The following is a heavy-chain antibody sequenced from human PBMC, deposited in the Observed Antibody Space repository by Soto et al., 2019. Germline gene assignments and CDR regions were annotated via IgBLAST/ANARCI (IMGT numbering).Heavy chain of an antibody. D-gene: IGHD3-3*01. CDR1: GYTFTSYY. CDR3: AGQLRFLEWFTYYGMDV. V-gene: IGHV1-46*01. Sequence: GASVKVSCKASGYTFTSYYMHWVRQAPGQGLEWMGIINPSGGSTSYAQKFQGRVTMTRDTSTSTVYMELSSLRSEDTAVYYCAGQLRFLEWFTYYGMDVWGQGTTVTVSS. J-gene: IGHJ6*02. CDR2: INPSGGST.